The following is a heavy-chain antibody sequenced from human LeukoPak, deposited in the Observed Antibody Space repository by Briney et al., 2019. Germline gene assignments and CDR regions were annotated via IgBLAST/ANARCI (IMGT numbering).Heavy chain of an antibody. CDR1: GFTVSDNY. J-gene: IGHJ3*01. CDR2: ISGGGST. Sequence: GGSLRLSCAASGFTVSDNYTSWVRQAPGQGLEWVSAISGGGSTYYADSVKGRFIISRDNSKNTVYLQLNSLRAEDTAIYYCARDIQLSTWGLGTMVTVSS. V-gene: IGHV3-53*01. D-gene: IGHD5-24*01. CDR3: ARDIQLST.